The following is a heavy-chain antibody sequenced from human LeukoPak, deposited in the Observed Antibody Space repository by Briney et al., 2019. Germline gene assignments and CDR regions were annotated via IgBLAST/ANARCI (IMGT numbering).Heavy chain of an antibody. D-gene: IGHD2-21*01. Sequence: SETLSLTCTVSGGSISSYYWSWIRQPPGKGLEWIGYIYYSGSTNYNPSLKSRVTISVDTSKNQFSLKLSSVTAADTAVYYCARNRAADCYSFDYWGQGTLVTVSS. V-gene: IGHV4-59*01. J-gene: IGHJ4*02. CDR2: IYYSGST. CDR1: GGSISSYY. CDR3: ARNRAADCYSFDY.